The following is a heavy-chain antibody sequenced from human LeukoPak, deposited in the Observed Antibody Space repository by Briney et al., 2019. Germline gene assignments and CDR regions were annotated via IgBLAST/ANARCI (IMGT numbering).Heavy chain of an antibody. CDR3: VKGGAVASDAFDI. CDR1: GFTFSSYA. Sequence: GGSLRLSCSASGFTFSSYAMHWVRQAPGKGLEYVSAISSNGGSTYYADSVKGRFTISRDNSKNTLYLQMSSLRAEDTAVYYCVKGGAVASDAFDIWGQGTMVNGSS. V-gene: IGHV3-64D*06. J-gene: IGHJ3*02. D-gene: IGHD5-12*01. CDR2: ISSNGGST.